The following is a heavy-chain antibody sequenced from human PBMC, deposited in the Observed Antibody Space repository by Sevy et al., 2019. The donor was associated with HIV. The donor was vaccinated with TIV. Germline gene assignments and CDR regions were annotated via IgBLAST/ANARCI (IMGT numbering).Heavy chain of an antibody. D-gene: IGHD6-13*01. J-gene: IGHJ4*02. CDR1: GFTFSNDA. CDR3: AKDLEEDSASAGDNFDY. CDR2: ISSNGYST. V-gene: IGHV3-23*01. Sequence: GGSLRLSCTASGFTFSNDAMSWVRQAPGKGLEWVSAISSNGYSTYYLDSVRGRFSISRDNAKNTVYLKMTRLRAEDTAVDFCAKDLEEDSASAGDNFDYWGQGTLVTVSS.